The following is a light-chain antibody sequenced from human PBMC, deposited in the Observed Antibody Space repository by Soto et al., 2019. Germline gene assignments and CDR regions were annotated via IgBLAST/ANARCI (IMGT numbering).Light chain of an antibody. CDR2: EVS. CDR3: IQGTHWPWT. J-gene: IGKJ1*01. V-gene: IGKV2-30*02. CDR1: QSLIHSDGSTY. Sequence: DVVMTQSPLSLPVTLGQPASISCRSSQSLIHSDGSTYLSWFQQRPGQSPRRLIYEVSDRDSGVADTFSGSGSVTDFTLKISRVEAEDVVVYYCIQGTHWPWTFGQGTEVEIK.